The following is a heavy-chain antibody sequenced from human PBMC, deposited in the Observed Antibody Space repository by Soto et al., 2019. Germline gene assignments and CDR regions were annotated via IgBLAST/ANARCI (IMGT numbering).Heavy chain of an antibody. CDR2: ISGRGGDT. J-gene: IGHJ6*03. Sequence: GGSLRLSCAASGFSFSSYAISWVRQAPGRGLEWVSAISGRGGDTYYADSVKGRFTISRDTSKNQFSLKLSSVTAADTAVYYCGGGNYRGPGYYYYMDVWGKGTTVTVSS. CDR1: GFSFSSYA. CDR3: GGGNYRGPGYYYYMDV. D-gene: IGHD1-7*01. V-gene: IGHV3-23*01.